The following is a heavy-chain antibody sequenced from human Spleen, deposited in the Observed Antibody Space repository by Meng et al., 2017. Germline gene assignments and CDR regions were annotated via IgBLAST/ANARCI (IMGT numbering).Heavy chain of an antibody. CDR2: IWYDGSNK. CDR3: ARDLSVHSSSPYDY. V-gene: IGHV3-33*08. CDR1: GLTFSSYG. Sequence: GGSLRLSCEVSGLTFSSYGMHWVRQAPGKGLEWVAVIWYDGSNKYYADSVKGRFTISRDNSKNTLYLQMNSLRAEDTAVYYCARDLSVHSSSPYDYWGQGTLVTVSS. D-gene: IGHD6-13*01. J-gene: IGHJ4*02.